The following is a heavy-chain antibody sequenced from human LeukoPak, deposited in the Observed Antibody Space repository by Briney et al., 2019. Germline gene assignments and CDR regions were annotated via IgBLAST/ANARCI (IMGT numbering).Heavy chain of an antibody. CDR1: GGSISIHY. CDR3: ARATNDYADDFDY. Sequence: PSETLPLTCTVSGGSISIHYWSWIRQPAGKGLEWIGRIYASGSPNYNPSLKSRVTMSLDTSTNQLSLKLSSVTAADTAVYFCARATNDYADDFDYWGQGTPVIVSS. V-gene: IGHV4-4*07. J-gene: IGHJ4*02. CDR2: IYASGSP. D-gene: IGHD4-17*01.